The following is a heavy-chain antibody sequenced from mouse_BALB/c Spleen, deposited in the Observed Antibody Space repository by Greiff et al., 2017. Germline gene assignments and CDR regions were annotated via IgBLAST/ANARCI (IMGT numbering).Heavy chain of an antibody. CDR3: AVYDEAFAY. J-gene: IGHJ3*01. Sequence: EVQRVESGGGLVKPGGSLKLSCAASGFAFSSYDMSWVRQTPEKRLEWVAYISSGGGSTYYPDTVKGRFTISRDNAKNTLYLQMSSLKSEDTAMYCCAVYDEAFAYWGQGTLVTVSA. V-gene: IGHV5-12-1*01. D-gene: IGHD2-12*01. CDR2: ISSGGGST. CDR1: GFAFSSYD.